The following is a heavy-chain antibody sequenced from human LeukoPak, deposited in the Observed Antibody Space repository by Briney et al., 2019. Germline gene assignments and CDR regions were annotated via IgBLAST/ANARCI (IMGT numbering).Heavy chain of an antibody. CDR2: IKSKTDGGTT. CDR1: GFSFSNAW. Sequence: GGSLRLSCAASGFSFSNAWMSWVRQAPGKGLEWDGRIKSKTDGGTTDDAAPVKGRFTISRDDSKNTLYLQMNSLKTEDTAVYYCTTDPQRGYYFDYWGQGTLVTVSS. J-gene: IGHJ4*02. V-gene: IGHV3-15*01. D-gene: IGHD5-24*01. CDR3: TTDPQRGYYFDY.